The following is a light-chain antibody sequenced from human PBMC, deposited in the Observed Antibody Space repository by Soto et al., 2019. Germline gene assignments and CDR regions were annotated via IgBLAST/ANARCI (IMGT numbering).Light chain of an antibody. J-gene: IGKJ4*01. CDR2: ATS. V-gene: IGKV3-15*01. Sequence: IVMTQSPATLSVSPGERATLSCRASQSINSNLAWYQQKPGQTPRLLIYATSTRATGIPARFSGSGSGTEFTLTISSLQSEDFAVYYCQHYNNWPLTFGGGTKVEIK. CDR3: QHYNNWPLT. CDR1: QSINSN.